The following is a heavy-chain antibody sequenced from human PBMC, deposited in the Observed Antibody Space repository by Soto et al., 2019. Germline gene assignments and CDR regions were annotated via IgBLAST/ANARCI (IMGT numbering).Heavy chain of an antibody. CDR1: GYTFTSYA. CDR3: ARVRAAAGTFDY. J-gene: IGHJ4*02. V-gene: IGHV1-3*01. Sequence: ASVKVSCKASGYTFTSYAMHWVRQAPGQRLEWMGWINAGNGNTKYSQKFQGRVTITRDTSASTAYMELSSLRSEDTAVYYCARVRAAAGTFDYWGQGNLVTVSS. CDR2: INAGNGNT. D-gene: IGHD6-13*01.